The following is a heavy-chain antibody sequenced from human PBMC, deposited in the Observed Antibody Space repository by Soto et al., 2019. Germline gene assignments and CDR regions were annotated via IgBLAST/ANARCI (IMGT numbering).Heavy chain of an antibody. J-gene: IGHJ6*02. CDR2: TRNKANSYTT. D-gene: IGHD1-1*01. CDR1: GFTFSDHY. V-gene: IGHV3-72*01. CDR3: AAYNAHYYGMDV. Sequence: PGGSLRLSCAASGFTFSDHYMDWVRQAPGKGLEWVGRTRNKANSYTTEYAASVSGRFTISRDDSKNSLYLQMNSLRAEDTAVYYCAAYNAHYYGMDVWGQGTTVTVSS.